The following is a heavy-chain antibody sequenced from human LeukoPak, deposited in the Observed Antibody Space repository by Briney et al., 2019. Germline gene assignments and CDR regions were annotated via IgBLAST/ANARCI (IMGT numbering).Heavy chain of an antibody. Sequence: PGGSLRLSCAASGFTFSTYAMIWVRQAPGKGLEWVSAIGDSGGSTFYADSVKGRFTISRDNSKNTLYLQMNSLRAEDTAVYYCAKGCGGSCYRFDYWGQGTLVTVSS. CDR2: IGDSGGST. CDR1: GFTFSTYA. J-gene: IGHJ4*02. V-gene: IGHV3-23*01. CDR3: AKGCGGSCYRFDY. D-gene: IGHD2-15*01.